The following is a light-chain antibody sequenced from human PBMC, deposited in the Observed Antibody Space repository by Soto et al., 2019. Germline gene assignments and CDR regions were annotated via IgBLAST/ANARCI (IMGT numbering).Light chain of an antibody. CDR3: SSYTSSSTPGV. Sequence: QSVLTHPASVSWSPGQSITISCTGTSSDVGGYNYVSWYQQHPGKAPKLMIYDVSNRPSGVSNRFSGSKSGNTASLTISGLQAEDEADYYCSSYTSSSTPGVFGTGTKVTVL. V-gene: IGLV2-14*01. CDR2: DVS. CDR1: SSDVGGYNY. J-gene: IGLJ1*01.